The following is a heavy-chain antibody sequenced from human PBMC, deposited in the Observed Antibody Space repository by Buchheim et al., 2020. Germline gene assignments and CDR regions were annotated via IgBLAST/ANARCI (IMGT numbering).Heavy chain of an antibody. CDR1: GFTFSSYW. V-gene: IGHV3-74*01. CDR2: INSDGSST. J-gene: IGHJ4*02. CDR3: ARFALTWDYGGNSDYFDY. Sequence: EVQLVESGGGLVQPGGSLRLSCAASGFTFSSYWMHWVRQAPGKGLVWVSRINSDGSSTSYADSVKGRFTISRDNAKNTLYLQMNSRRAEDTAVYYCARFALTWDYGGNSDYFDYWGQGTL. D-gene: IGHD4-23*01.